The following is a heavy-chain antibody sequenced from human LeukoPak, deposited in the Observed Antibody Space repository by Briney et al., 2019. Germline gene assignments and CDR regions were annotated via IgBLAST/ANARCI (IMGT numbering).Heavy chain of an antibody. V-gene: IGHV4-31*03. Sequence: PSETLSLTCTVSGGSISSGGYYWSWIRQHPGKGLEGIGYISYSGGTYYNPSLKSRVTISVDTSKNQFSLKLSSVTAADTAVYYCARGDPTVRISYYFDYWGQGTLVTVSS. CDR1: GGSISSGGYY. CDR2: ISYSGGT. J-gene: IGHJ4*02. D-gene: IGHD4-17*01. CDR3: ARGDPTVRISYYFDY.